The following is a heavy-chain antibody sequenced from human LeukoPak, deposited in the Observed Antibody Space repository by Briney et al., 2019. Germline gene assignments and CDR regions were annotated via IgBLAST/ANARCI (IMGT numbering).Heavy chain of an antibody. CDR1: GYTFTSYY. Sequence: ASVKVSCKASGYTFTSYYMHWVRQAPGQGLEWMGIINPSGGGTRYAEKFQGRVTMTRDTSTSTVYMELSSLSSEGTAVYHCAISNGWYYFDYWGQGTLVTVSS. CDR2: INPSGGGT. CDR3: AISNGWYYFDY. V-gene: IGHV1-46*01. D-gene: IGHD6-19*01. J-gene: IGHJ4*02.